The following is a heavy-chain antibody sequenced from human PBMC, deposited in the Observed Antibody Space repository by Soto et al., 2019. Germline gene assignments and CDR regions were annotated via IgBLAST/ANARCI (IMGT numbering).Heavy chain of an antibody. V-gene: IGHV1-3*01. Sequence: QVQLVQSGAEVKKPGASVKVSCTASGYTFTLYAIHWVRHAPGQRLEWMGLINAYSGKTKYSQTFQGRLTFTKDTSYSTAYMYLSSVRYEDTAINRSVIGVAADGAWGHGPVVTVS. CDR3: VIGVAADGA. J-gene: IGHJ4*01. CDR1: GYTFTLYA. CDR2: INAYSGKT. D-gene: IGHD6-13*01.